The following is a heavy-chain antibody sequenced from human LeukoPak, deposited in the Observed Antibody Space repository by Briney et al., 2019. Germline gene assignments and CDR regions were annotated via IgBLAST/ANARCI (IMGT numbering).Heavy chain of an antibody. CDR2: INPRGGST. CDR3: ARKFGGNGYYFDY. Sequence: ASVHVSCKSSGYTFIDYYMQWVRQAPGQGLEWMGTINPRGGSTRHAQKFQGRVTMTRDTSTSTLYMELSSLTSEDTAVYYCARKFGGNGYYFDYWGQGTLVTVSS. CDR1: GYTFIDYY. V-gene: IGHV1-46*01. D-gene: IGHD4-23*01. J-gene: IGHJ4*02.